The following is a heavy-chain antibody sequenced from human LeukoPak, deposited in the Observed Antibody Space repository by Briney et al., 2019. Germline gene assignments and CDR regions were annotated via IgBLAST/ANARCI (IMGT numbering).Heavy chain of an antibody. V-gene: IGHV3-23*01. Sequence: GGSLRLSCAASGFTVSSNYMSWVRQAPGKGLEWVSAISGSGDSTYYADSVKGRFTISRDNSKNTLYLQLNSLRAEDTAVYYCAKGGTGWYGNWFDPWGQGTLVTVSS. D-gene: IGHD6-19*01. J-gene: IGHJ5*02. CDR3: AKGGTGWYGNWFDP. CDR2: ISGSGDST. CDR1: GFTVSSNY.